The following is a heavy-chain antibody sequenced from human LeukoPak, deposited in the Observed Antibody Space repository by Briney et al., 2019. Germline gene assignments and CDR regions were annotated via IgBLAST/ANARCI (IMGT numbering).Heavy chain of an antibody. J-gene: IGHJ4*02. V-gene: IGHV4-61*02. D-gene: IGHD6-6*01. CDR1: GGSISSGSYY. CDR2: IYTSGST. Sequence: SQILSLTCTVSGGSISSGSYYWSWIRQPAGKGLEWIGRIYTSGSTNYNPSLKSRVTISVDTSKNQFSLKLSSVTAADTAVYYCARDPLYSSSSGTDYWGQGTLVTVSS. CDR3: ARDPLYSSSSGTDY.